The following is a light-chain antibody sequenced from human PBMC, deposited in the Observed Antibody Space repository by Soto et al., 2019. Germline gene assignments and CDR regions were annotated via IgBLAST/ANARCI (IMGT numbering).Light chain of an antibody. CDR1: NSDIGGYNY. V-gene: IGLV2-8*01. CDR2: EVS. J-gene: IGLJ2*01. Sequence: QSALTQPPSASGSPGQSVTISCTGTNSDIGGYNYISWYQQHPGKAPKLMIYEVSRRPSGVPDRFSGSTSGNPASLTVSGLQAEDEADYYCSSYAVSNTYVVFGGGTKLTVL. CDR3: SSYAVSNTYVV.